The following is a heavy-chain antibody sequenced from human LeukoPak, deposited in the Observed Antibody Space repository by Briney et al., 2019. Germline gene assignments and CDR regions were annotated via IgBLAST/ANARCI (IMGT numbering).Heavy chain of an antibody. CDR3: ARDQGDASGWFFDY. Sequence: PGGSLRLSCAASGFTFSHHHIHWVRQAPDKGLEWVTVIALDGSTKIYADSVKGRFTISRDNSKNTVSLQMNSLGVEDTAVYYCARDQGDASGWFFDYWGQGARVIVSS. CDR1: GFTFSHHH. J-gene: IGHJ4*02. D-gene: IGHD6-19*01. CDR2: IALDGSTK. V-gene: IGHV3-30*03.